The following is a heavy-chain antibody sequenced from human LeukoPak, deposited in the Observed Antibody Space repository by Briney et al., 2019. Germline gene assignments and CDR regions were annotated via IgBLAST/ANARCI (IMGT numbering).Heavy chain of an antibody. J-gene: IGHJ6*02. D-gene: IGHD3-10*01. CDR3: ARGIITMVRGVIIYYYGMDV. CDR1: GGSFSGYY. Sequence: SETLSLTCAVYGGSFSGYYWSWIRQPPGKGLEWIGEINHSGSTNYNPSLKSRVTISVDTSKNQFSLKLSSVTAADTAVYYRARGIITMVRGVIIYYYGMDVWGQGTTVTVSS. V-gene: IGHV4-34*01. CDR2: INHSGST.